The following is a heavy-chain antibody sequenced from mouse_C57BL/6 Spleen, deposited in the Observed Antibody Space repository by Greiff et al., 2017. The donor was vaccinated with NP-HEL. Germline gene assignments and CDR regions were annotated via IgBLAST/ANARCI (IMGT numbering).Heavy chain of an antibody. CDR2: IYPGDGDT. CDR3: AKIYYGNYDDYFDY. V-gene: IGHV1-82*01. Sequence: QVQLQQSGPELVKPGASVKISCKASGYAFSSSWMNWVKQRPGKGLEWIGRIYPGDGDTNYNGKFKGKATLTADKSSSTAYMQLSSLTSEDSAVYFCAKIYYGNYDDYFDYWGQGTTLTVSS. D-gene: IGHD2-1*01. J-gene: IGHJ2*01. CDR1: GYAFSSSW.